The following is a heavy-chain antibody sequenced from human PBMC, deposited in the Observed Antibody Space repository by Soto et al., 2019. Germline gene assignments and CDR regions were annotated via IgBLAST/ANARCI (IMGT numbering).Heavy chain of an antibody. CDR3: AKNIVPAGIDAFDV. J-gene: IGHJ3*01. CDR1: GFTLSSYA. D-gene: IGHD2-2*02. Sequence: EVQLLESGGDLIQAGGSLRLSCAASGFTLSSYALTWVRQGPGKGLEWVSVISASGSDTFFRDSVKGRFTISRDTSKNTLYLQMNSLRVEDTAVYYCAKNIVPAGIDAFDVWGRGTMVTVSS. V-gene: IGHV3-23*01. CDR2: ISASGSDT.